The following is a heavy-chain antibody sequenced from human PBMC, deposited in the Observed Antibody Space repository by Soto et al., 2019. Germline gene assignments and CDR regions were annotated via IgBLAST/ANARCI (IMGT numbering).Heavy chain of an antibody. CDR3: ARVRAGTTDYYYMDV. Sequence: GGSLRLSCAASGFTFSSYGMHWVRQAPGKGLEWVAVIWYDGSNKYYADSVKGRFTISRDNSKNTLYLQMNSLRAEDTAVYYCARVRAGTTDYYYMDVWGKGTTVTAP. CDR2: IWYDGSNK. CDR1: GFTFSSYG. J-gene: IGHJ6*03. D-gene: IGHD1-7*01. V-gene: IGHV3-33*01.